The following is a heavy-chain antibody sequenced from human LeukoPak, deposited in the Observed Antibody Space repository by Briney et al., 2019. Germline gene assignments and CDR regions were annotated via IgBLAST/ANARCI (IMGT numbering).Heavy chain of an antibody. CDR3: ARDRGYDSSGHYYYYYMDV. D-gene: IGHD3-22*01. Sequence: PGGSLRLSCAASGFTFSGYWMSWVRQAPGKGLEWVANIKEDGSERYYADSVKGRFTISRDNAKKSLYLQMNSLRAEDTALYHCARDRGYDSSGHYYYYYMDVWGKGTTVTVSS. V-gene: IGHV3-7*03. CDR2: IKEDGSER. CDR1: GFTFSGYW. J-gene: IGHJ6*03.